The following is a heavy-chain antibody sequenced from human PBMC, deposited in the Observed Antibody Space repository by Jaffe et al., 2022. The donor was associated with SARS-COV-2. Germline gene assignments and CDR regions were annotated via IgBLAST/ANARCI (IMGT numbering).Heavy chain of an antibody. D-gene: IGHD6-19*01. CDR3: ARESWTSAWS. CDR1: GFTFSTYW. V-gene: IGHV3-7*01. J-gene: IGHJ5*02. CDR2: IKHDGSEK. Sequence: EVQLVESGGDLVQPGGSLRLSCAVSGFTFSTYWMSWVRHTPGKGLEWVANIKHDGSEKYYVDSVKGRFTISRDNAKNSLYLQMDSLRAEDTAVYYCARESWTSAWSWGQGTLVTVSS.